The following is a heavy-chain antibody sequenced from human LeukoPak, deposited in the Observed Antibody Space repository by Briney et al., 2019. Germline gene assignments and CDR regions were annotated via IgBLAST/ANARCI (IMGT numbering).Heavy chain of an antibody. Sequence: ASVKVSCKASGGTFSSYAISWVRQAPGQGLEWMGGIIPIFGTANYAQKFQGRVTTTADESTSTAYMELSSLRSEDTAVYYCARGRLVATISSFDYWGQGTLVTVSS. CDR3: ARGRLVATISSFDY. CDR1: GGTFSSYA. V-gene: IGHV1-69*13. CDR2: IIPIFGTA. J-gene: IGHJ4*02. D-gene: IGHD5-12*01.